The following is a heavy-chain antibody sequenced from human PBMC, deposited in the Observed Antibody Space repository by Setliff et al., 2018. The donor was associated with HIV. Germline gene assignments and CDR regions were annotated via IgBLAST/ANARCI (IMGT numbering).Heavy chain of an antibody. CDR3: ARSLGLLWFGDYYYYMDV. V-gene: IGHV4-59*11. CDR1: NGSISSHY. CDR2: IYYSGST. D-gene: IGHD3-10*01. Sequence: KPSETLSLTCTVSNGSISSHYWSWIRQPPGKGLEWIGYIYYSGSTNYNPSLKSRVTISVDTSKNQFSLKLTSVTAADTAVCYCARSLGLLWFGDYYYYMDVWGKGTTVTVSS. J-gene: IGHJ6*03.